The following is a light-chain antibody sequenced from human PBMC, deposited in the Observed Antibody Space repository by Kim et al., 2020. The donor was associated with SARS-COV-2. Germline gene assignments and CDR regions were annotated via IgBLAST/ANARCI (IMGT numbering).Light chain of an antibody. CDR1: QSVSSD. CDR2: GAS. Sequence: VSPGERAPLSCRASQSVSSDLAPYQQKPGPAPRRLIYGASPRATGIPARFSGSGSGTEFTLTISGLQSEDFAVYYCQQYNNWPWTFGQGAKVDIK. CDR3: QQYNNWPWT. V-gene: IGKV3-15*01. J-gene: IGKJ1*01.